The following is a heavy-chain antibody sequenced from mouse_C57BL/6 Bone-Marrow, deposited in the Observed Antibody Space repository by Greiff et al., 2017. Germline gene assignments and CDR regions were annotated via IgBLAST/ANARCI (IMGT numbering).Heavy chain of an antibody. V-gene: IGHV1-69*01. CDR2: IDPSDSYT. CDR3: ARETTVAPYYAMDY. Sequence: VQRVESGAELVMPGASVKLSCKASGYTFTSYWMHWVKQRPGQGLEWIGEIDPSDSYTNYNQKFKGKSTLTVDKSSSTAYMQLSSLTSEDSAVYYCARETTVAPYYAMDYWGQGTSVTVSS. D-gene: IGHD1-1*01. CDR1: GYTFTSYW. J-gene: IGHJ4*01.